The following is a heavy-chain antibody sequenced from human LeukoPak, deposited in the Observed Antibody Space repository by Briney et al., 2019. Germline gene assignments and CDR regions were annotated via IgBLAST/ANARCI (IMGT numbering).Heavy chain of an antibody. CDR2: IRYDGSNK. J-gene: IGHJ4*02. CDR1: GFTFSSYG. CDR3: ARSLLTGYKVWNDGVGY. D-gene: IGHD1-1*01. V-gene: IGHV3-30*02. Sequence: PGGSLRLSCAASGFTFSSYGMHWVRQAPGKGLEWVVFIRYDGSNKYYADSVKGRFTISRDNSKNTLYLQMNSLRSEDTAVYYCARSLLTGYKVWNDGVGYWGQGTLVTVSS.